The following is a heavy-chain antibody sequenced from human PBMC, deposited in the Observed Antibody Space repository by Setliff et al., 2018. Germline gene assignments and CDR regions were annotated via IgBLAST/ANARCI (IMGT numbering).Heavy chain of an antibody. CDR2: IYYSGST. Sequence: SETLSLTCTVSGGSISSSYYYWGWIRQPPGKGLEWIGYIYYSGSTNYNPSLKSRVTISVDTSKNQFSLKLSSVTAADTAVYYCARERSYPNYYDSSGYFDYWGQGTLVTVSS. V-gene: IGHV4-61*01. J-gene: IGHJ4*02. D-gene: IGHD3-22*01. CDR3: ARERSYPNYYDSSGYFDY. CDR1: GGSISSSYYY.